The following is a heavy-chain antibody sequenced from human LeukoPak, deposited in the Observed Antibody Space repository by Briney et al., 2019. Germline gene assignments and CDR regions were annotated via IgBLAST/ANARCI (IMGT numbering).Heavy chain of an antibody. Sequence: ASVTVSLTSSVYTFTSYGISWVRQAPGQGLEWRGCISTYNDNTTYPQKLQGRVSMTTETSTRTAYLQLTSLTSDDTAVYYCARVDAMVRGVIDWFVPWGQGALVTVSS. CDR3: ARVDAMVRGVIDWFVP. J-gene: IGHJ5*02. D-gene: IGHD3-10*01. V-gene: IGHV1-18*01. CDR2: ISTYNDNT. CDR1: VYTFTSYG.